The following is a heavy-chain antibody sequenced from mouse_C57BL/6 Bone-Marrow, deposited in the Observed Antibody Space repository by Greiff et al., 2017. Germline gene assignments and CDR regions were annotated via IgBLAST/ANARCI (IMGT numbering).Heavy chain of an antibody. CDR1: GYTFTSYW. CDR3: ARTYYSNYWYFDV. Sequence: VQLQQSGAELVKPGASVKMSCKASGYTFTSYWITWVKQRPGQGLEWIGDIYPGSGSTNYIEKVKSKATLTVDTSSRTAYMQLSRLTSEDSAVYYCARTYYSNYWYFDVWGTGTTVTVSS. V-gene: IGHV1-55*01. J-gene: IGHJ1*03. D-gene: IGHD2-5*01. CDR2: IYPGSGST.